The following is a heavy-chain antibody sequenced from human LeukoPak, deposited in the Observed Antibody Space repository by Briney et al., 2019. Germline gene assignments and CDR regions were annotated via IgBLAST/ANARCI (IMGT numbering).Heavy chain of an antibody. J-gene: IGHJ5*02. D-gene: IGHD3-3*01. V-gene: IGHV4-34*01. Sequence: SETLSLTCAVYGGSFSGYYWSWIRQPPGKGLEWIGEINHSGSTNYNPSLKSRVTISVDTSKNQFSLKLSSVTAADTAVYYCARGATRFLEWLSNNWFDPWGQGTLVTVSS. CDR3: ARGATRFLEWLSNNWFDP. CDR1: GGSFSGYY. CDR2: INHSGST.